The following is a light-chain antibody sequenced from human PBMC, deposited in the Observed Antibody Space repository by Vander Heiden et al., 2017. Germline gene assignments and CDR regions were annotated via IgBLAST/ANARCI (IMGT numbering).Light chain of an antibody. V-gene: IGKV1-39*01. CDR1: QRISSY. CDR2: AAS. CDR3: QQSYSTLSST. J-gene: IGKJ2*01. Sequence: IQLTQSPSSLSASVGDRVTITCRASQRISSYLNWYQQKPGKAPKLLIYAASSLQSGVPSRFSGSGSGTDFTLTISSLQPEDFATYYCQQSYSTLSSTFGQGTKLEIK.